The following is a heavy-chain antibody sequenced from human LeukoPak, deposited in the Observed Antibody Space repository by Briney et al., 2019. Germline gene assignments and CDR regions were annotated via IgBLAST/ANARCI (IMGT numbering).Heavy chain of an antibody. V-gene: IGHV4-34*01. CDR3: ARHRAGGAAFGY. CDR2: INHSGST. J-gene: IGHJ4*02. D-gene: IGHD1-26*01. Sequence: SETLSLTCAVYGGSFSGYYWSWIRQPPGKGLEWIGEINHSGSTNYNPSLKSRVTISVDTSKNQFSLKLSSVTAADTAVYYCARHRAGGAAFGYWGQGTLVTVSS. CDR1: GGSFSGYY.